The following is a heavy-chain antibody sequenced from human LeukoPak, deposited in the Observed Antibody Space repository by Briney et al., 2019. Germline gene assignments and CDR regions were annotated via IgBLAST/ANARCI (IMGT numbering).Heavy chain of an antibody. CDR2: ISSSSSTI. V-gene: IGHV3-48*01. CDR1: GFTFSSYS. CDR3: TTDLVMPARFDFDY. J-gene: IGHJ4*02. D-gene: IGHD2/OR15-2a*01. Sequence: GGSLRLSCAASGFTFSSYSMNWVRQAAGKGLEWVSYISSSSSTIYYADSVKGRFTISRDNAKNSLYLQMNSLKTEDTAVYYCTTDLVMPARFDFDYWGQGTLVTVSS.